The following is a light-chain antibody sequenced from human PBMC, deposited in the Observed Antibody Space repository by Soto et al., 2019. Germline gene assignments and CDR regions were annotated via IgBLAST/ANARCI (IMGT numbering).Light chain of an antibody. CDR3: QQTYSTPFT. Sequence: DLQMTQSPSSLSASVGDRVTITCRASQSISTYFNWYQQKPGKAPKLLIYRASSLQSGVPSRFSGSGCGTQSSLTVNSLQPEDFGSYYCQQTYSTPFTFGPGTKVDIK. V-gene: IGKV1-39*01. J-gene: IGKJ3*01. CDR1: QSISTY. CDR2: RAS.